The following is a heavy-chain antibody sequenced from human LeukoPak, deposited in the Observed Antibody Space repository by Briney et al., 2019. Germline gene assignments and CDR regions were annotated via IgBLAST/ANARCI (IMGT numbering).Heavy chain of an antibody. J-gene: IGHJ4*02. CDR2: INPSGGST. Sequence: ASVKVSCKAFGYTFTSYYMHWVRQAPGHPLEWMGIINPSGGSTSYAQKFQGRVTMTRDTSTSTVYMELSSLRSEDTAVYYCARGSYYDSSGYYTLTTPLDYWGQGTLVTVSS. CDR3: ARGSYYDSSGYYTLTTPLDY. CDR1: GYTFTSYY. D-gene: IGHD3-22*01. V-gene: IGHV1-46*01.